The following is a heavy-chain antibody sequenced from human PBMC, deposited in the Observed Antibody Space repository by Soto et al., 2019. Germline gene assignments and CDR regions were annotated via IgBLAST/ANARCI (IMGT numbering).Heavy chain of an antibody. D-gene: IGHD2-2*02. CDR3: ARATIPA. V-gene: IGHV3-74*01. CDR1: GFPFSSYW. Sequence: EVQLVESGGGLVQPGGSLRLSCATSGFPFSSYWMHWVRHTPGKGLVWVSRISEDGRITTYADSVKGRFTISRDNAQSTLYLQMNSLRAEETAMYYCARATIPAWGQGTLVTVSS. J-gene: IGHJ1*01. CDR2: ISEDGRIT.